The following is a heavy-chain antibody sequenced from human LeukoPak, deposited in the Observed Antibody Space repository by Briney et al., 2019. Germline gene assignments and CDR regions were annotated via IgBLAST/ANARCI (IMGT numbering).Heavy chain of an antibody. CDR3: ARGCGVLYYYYYYMDV. CDR2: INHSGST. J-gene: IGHJ6*03. CDR1: GGSFSGYY. V-gene: IGHV4-34*01. Sequence: SETLSLTCAVYGGSFSGYYWSWIRQPPGKGLEWIGGINHSGSTNYNPSLKSRVTISVDTSKNQFSLKLSSVTATDTAVYYCARGCGVLYYYYYYMDVWGKGTAVTVSS. D-gene: IGHD2-21*01.